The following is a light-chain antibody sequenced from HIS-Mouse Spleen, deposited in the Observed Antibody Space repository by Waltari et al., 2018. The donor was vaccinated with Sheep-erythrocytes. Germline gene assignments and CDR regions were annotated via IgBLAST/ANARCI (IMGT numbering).Light chain of an antibody. J-gene: IGLJ2*01. CDR1: SSNIGNNA. CDR3: AAWDDSLNGVV. V-gene: IGLV1-36*01. Sequence: QSVLTQPPSVSEAPRQRVTISCSGSSSNIGNNAVNWYQQLPGKAPKLLIYYDELLPSVVSDRFSGSKSGTSASLAISGLQSEDEADYYCAAWDDSLNGVVFGGGTKLTVL. CDR2: YDE.